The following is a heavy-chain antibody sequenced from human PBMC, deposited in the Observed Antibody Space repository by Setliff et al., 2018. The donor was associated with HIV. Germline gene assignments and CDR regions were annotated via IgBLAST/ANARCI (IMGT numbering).Heavy chain of an antibody. CDR1: GFTFSSFN. J-gene: IGHJ4*02. CDR3: AAQGVL. V-gene: IGHV3-48*04. CDR2: ISSSGTTT. Sequence: GGSLRLSCAASGFTFSSFNMNWVRQAPGKGLEWVSYISSSGTTTYYADSVKGRFTISRDNAKNSVLLQMNSLRVEDTAVYFCAAQGVLWGQGTQVTVSS.